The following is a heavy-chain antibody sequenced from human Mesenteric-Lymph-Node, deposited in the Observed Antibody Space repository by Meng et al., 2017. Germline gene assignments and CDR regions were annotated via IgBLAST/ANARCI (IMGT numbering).Heavy chain of an antibody. Sequence: GSLRLSCTVSGASISNSNYYWAWIRQPPGKGLEWIGTIYNSGSTYYNPSLTSRVSISVDTSKNQFSLKRSSVTAADTAVYYCARDKKCSGGSCYTHFYGLDVWGQGTTVTVSS. J-gene: IGHJ6*02. CDR1: GASISNSNYY. V-gene: IGHV4-39*07. D-gene: IGHD2-15*01. CDR2: IYNSGST. CDR3: ARDKKCSGGSCYTHFYGLDV.